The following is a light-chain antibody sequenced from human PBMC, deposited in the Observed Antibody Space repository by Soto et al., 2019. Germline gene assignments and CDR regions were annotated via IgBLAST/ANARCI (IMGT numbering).Light chain of an antibody. V-gene: IGKV4-1*01. CDR2: WAS. Sequence: DIVMTQSPDSLAVSLGERATINCKSSQSVLYSSNNKNYLAWYQQKPGQPPKLLIYWASTRESGVPDRFSVSGSGTDFPLTISSLQAEDVAVYYCQQYYSTPPGFTFGPGTKVDIK. CDR1: QSVLYSSNNKNY. J-gene: IGKJ3*01. CDR3: QQYYSTPPGFT.